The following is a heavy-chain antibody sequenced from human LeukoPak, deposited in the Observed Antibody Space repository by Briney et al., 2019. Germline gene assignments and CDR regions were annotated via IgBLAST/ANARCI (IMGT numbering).Heavy chain of an antibody. CDR3: ASGSGYEQHDIQNDY. Sequence: SETLSLTCTVSGGSISSSSYYWSWIRQPPGKGLEWIGEINHSGSTNYNPSLKSRVTISVDTSKNQFSLKLSSVTAADTAVYYCASGSGYEQHDIQNDYWGQGTLVTVSS. CDR2: INHSGST. CDR1: GGSISSSSYY. J-gene: IGHJ4*02. V-gene: IGHV4-39*07. D-gene: IGHD5-12*01.